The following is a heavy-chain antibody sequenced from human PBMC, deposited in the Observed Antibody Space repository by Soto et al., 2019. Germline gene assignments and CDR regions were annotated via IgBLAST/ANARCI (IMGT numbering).Heavy chain of an antibody. J-gene: IGHJ5*01. V-gene: IGHV3-11*01. CDR1: GFTFSDYY. CDR3: ARPTRVVGATADS. D-gene: IGHD1-26*01. Sequence: QVQLVESGGGLVQPGGSLRLSCAASGFTFSDYYMSWIRQAPGKGLEWISHIGRSGDPIYYADSVRGRFSISRDDATSSLYLQMSSLRVEDTAVYYCARPTRVVGATADSWGQGTLVTVSS. CDR2: IGRSGDPI.